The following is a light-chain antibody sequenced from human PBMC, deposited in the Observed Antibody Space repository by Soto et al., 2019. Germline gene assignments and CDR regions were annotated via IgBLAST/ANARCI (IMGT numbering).Light chain of an antibody. CDR1: SSDVGGYNY. CDR3: SSYTSRSTLYV. CDR2: DVS. V-gene: IGLV2-14*01. Sequence: QSALTQPASVSGSPGQSITISCTGTSSDVGGYNYVSWYQQHPGKAPKLMIYDVSNRPSGVSNRFSGSKSGNTASLTISGLQAEDEADYYCSSYTSRSTLYVFGTATKLTVL. J-gene: IGLJ1*01.